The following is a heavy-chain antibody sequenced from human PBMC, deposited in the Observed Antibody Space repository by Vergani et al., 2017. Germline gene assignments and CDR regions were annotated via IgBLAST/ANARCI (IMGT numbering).Heavy chain of an antibody. CDR1: GYTFTNYY. J-gene: IGHJ4*02. CDR3: ARPHGDILPPDPRRLDY. CDR2: INPSGGST. V-gene: IGHV1-46*03. Sequence: QVLLVQSGAEVKKPGASVRVSCKTSGYTFTNYYIHWVRQAAGQGLEWMGIINPSGGSTTYAQQFQGRLTMTRDTSTSTVYMDLSNLRSEDTAVYYCARPHGDILPPDPRRLDYWGQGTLVTVSS.